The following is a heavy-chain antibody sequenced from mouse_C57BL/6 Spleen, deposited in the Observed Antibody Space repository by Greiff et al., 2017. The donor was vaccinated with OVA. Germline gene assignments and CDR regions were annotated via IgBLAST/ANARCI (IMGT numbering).Heavy chain of an antibody. CDR2: IDPNSGGT. D-gene: IGHD1-1*01. CDR1: GYTFTSYW. J-gene: IGHJ2*01. Sequence: QVQLQQPGAELVKPGASVKLSCKASGYTFTSYWMHWVKQRPGRGLEWIGRIDPNSGGTKYNEKFKSKATLTVDKPSSTAYMQLSSLTSEDSAVYYCARYPQFITTVVAFDYWGQGTTLTVSS. V-gene: IGHV1-72*01. CDR3: ARYPQFITTVVAFDY.